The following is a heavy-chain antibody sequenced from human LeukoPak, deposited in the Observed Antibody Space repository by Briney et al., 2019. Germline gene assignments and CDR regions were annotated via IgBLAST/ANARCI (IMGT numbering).Heavy chain of an antibody. CDR3: AREDGWLQPLFDY. CDR2: IYHSGST. V-gene: IGHV4-30-2*01. J-gene: IGHJ4*02. CDR1: GGSISSGGYS. Sequence: SETLSLTCAVSGGSISSGGYSWSWIRQPPGKGLEWIGYIYHSGSTYYNPSLKSRVTISVDTSKNQFSLKLSSVTAADTAVYYCAREDGWLQPLFDYWGQGTLVTVSS. D-gene: IGHD5-24*01.